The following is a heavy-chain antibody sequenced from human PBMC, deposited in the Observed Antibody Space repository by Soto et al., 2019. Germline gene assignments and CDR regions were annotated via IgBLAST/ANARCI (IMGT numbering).Heavy chain of an antibody. CDR1: GFSLSTSGVG. D-gene: IGHD3-10*01. CDR3: AHRLGAEYFQH. Sequence: QITLKESGPTLVKPTQTLTLTCTFSGFSLSTSGVGVGWIRQPPGKALEWLALIYWDDDKRYSPSLKSRLTXTXVTSKNQVVLTMTNMDPVDTATYYCAHRLGAEYFQHWGQGTLVTVSS. J-gene: IGHJ1*01. V-gene: IGHV2-5*02. CDR2: IYWDDDK.